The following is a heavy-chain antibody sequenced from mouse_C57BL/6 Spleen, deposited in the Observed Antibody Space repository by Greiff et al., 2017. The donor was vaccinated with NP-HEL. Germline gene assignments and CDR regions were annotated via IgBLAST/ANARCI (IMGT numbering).Heavy chain of an antibody. CDR2: INYDGSST. Sequence: EVKVVESEGGLVQPGRSMKLSCTASGFTFSDYYMAWVRQVPEKGLEWVANINYDGSSTYYLDSLKSRFIISRDNAKNILYLQMSSLKSEDTATYYCARAGGDYGSRGYFDYWGQGTTLTVSS. CDR3: ARAGGDYGSRGYFDY. V-gene: IGHV5-16*01. CDR1: GFTFSDYY. J-gene: IGHJ2*01. D-gene: IGHD1-1*01.